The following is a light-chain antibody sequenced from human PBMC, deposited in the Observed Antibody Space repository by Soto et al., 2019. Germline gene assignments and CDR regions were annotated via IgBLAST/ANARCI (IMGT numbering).Light chain of an antibody. CDR2: DAS. J-gene: IGKJ1*01. CDR3: QQYDSTPPT. V-gene: IGKV3-20*01. CDR1: QSVNSNY. Sequence: EIVLTQSPGTLSLSPGDRATLSCRASQSVNSNYLAWYQRKPGQAPRLLIYDASNRATDIPYMFSASGSGTDFTLTITRLEAEDFAVYYCQQYDSTPPTFGQGTKVEVK.